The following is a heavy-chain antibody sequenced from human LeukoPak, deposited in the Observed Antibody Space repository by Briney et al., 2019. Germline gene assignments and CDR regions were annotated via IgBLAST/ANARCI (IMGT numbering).Heavy chain of an antibody. Sequence: PGGSLRLSCAASGFTFSTYSMNWVRQAPGKGLGWVSYISSSSSTIYYADSVKGRFTISRDNAKNSLYLQMNSLRAEDTAVYCCARASGRYFDYWGQGTLVTVSS. D-gene: IGHD1-26*01. CDR1: GFTFSTYS. CDR3: ARASGRYFDY. CDR2: ISSSSSTI. V-gene: IGHV3-48*04. J-gene: IGHJ4*02.